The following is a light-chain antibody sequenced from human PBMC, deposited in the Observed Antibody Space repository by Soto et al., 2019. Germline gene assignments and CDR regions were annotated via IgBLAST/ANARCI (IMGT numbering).Light chain of an antibody. V-gene: IGKV3-15*01. CDR2: GAS. Sequence: ETVMTQSPATLSVSPGERATLSCRASQNISSSLAWYQQKPGQAPRLLIYGASTRATGIPARFSGSGSGTDFTLTISSLQSEDFAVYYCQHYNDWPPYSFGQGTKLEIK. CDR1: QNISSS. CDR3: QHYNDWPPYS. J-gene: IGKJ2*03.